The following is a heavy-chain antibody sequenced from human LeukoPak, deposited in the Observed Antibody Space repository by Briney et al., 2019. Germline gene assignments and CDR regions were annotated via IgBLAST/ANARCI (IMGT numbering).Heavy chain of an antibody. V-gene: IGHV3-33*06. CDR1: GFTFSSSA. CDR2: IWYDGSNK. CDR3: AKGRGYVVPAAILDY. D-gene: IGHD2-2*01. Sequence: AGGSLRLSCAASGFTFSSSAMHWVRQAPGKGLEWVAVIWYDGSNKYYADSVKGRFTISRDNSKNTLYLQMNSLRAEDTAVYYCAKGRGYVVPAAILDYWGQGTLVTVSS. J-gene: IGHJ4*02.